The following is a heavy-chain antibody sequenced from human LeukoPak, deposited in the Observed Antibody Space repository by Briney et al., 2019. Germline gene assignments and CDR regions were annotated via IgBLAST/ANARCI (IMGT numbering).Heavy chain of an antibody. V-gene: IGHV1-3*01. D-gene: IGHD6-13*01. J-gene: IGHJ6*02. CDR1: GYTFTSYA. Sequence: ASVEVSCKASGYTFTSYAMHWVRQAPGQRLEWMGWINAGNGNTKYSQKFQGRVTITRDTSASTAYMELSSLRSEDTAVYYCARGPGSSWYEVDYYYGMDVWGQGTTVTVSS. CDR3: ARGPGSSWYEVDYYYGMDV. CDR2: INAGNGNT.